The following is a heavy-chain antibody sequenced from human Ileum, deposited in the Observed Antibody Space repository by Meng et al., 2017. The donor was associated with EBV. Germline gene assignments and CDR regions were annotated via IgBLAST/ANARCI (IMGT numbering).Heavy chain of an antibody. Sequence: HVQRQGAGPGRGKPSGTLSLTCAVSGGSISSSNWWSWVRQPPGKGLEWIGEIYHSGSTNYNPSLKSRVTISVDKSKNQFSLKLSSVTAADTAVYYCARDFGPHQLWYWGQGTLVTVSS. CDR1: GGSISSSNW. D-gene: IGHD3-16*01. J-gene: IGHJ4*02. CDR3: ARDFGPHQLWY. CDR2: IYHSGST. V-gene: IGHV4-4*02.